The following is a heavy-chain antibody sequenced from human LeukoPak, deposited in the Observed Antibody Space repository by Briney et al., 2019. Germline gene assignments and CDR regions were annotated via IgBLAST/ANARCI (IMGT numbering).Heavy chain of an antibody. Sequence: SQTLSLTCTVSGGSISSGTYYWSWLRQTPGKGLEWIGYIGYVHNSGSTNYSPSLKSRVTISLDTSKNQFSLKLNSVTAADTAVYYCARAGNWNDLDYWGQGNLVTVSS. CDR3: ARAGNWNDLDY. CDR1: GGSISSGTYY. J-gene: IGHJ4*02. D-gene: IGHD1-1*01. CDR2: IGYVHNSGST. V-gene: IGHV4-61*01.